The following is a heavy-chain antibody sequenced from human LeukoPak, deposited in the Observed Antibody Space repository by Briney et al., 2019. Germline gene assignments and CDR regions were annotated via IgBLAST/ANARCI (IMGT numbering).Heavy chain of an antibody. CDR1: GFTFSNYA. D-gene: IGHD3-10*01. Sequence: GGSLRLSCEASGFTFSNYAMSWVRQAPGKGLEWVSAISGNGGTTYYADSVRGRFTISRDSSKNTVSLQMNSLRAEDTAVYYCARDSGRPYNWFDPWGQGTLVTVSS. CDR2: ISGNGGTT. V-gene: IGHV3-23*01. J-gene: IGHJ5*02. CDR3: ARDSGRPYNWFDP.